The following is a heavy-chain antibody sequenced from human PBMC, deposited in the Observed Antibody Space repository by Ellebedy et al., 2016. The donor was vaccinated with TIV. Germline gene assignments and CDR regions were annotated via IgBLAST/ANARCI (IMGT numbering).Heavy chain of an antibody. Sequence: MPSETLSLTCTVPGGSISSSSYSWGWIRQPPGKGLEWIGSIYYSGSTYYNPSLKSRVTISVDTSKTQFSLKLSSVTAADTAVYYFLGFLSNWGQGTLVTVSS. D-gene: IGHD3-16*01. CDR2: IYYSGST. CDR3: LGFLSN. V-gene: IGHV4-39*01. CDR1: GGSISSSSYS. J-gene: IGHJ4*02.